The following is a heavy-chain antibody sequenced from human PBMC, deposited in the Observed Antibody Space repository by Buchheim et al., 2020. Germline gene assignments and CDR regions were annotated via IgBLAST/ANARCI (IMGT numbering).Heavy chain of an antibody. V-gene: IGHV3-74*01. CDR3: TTFGCSDNSCYISEH. CDR1: GFTFSSYW. D-gene: IGHD2-15*01. CDR2: INSDGSST. J-gene: IGHJ4*02. Sequence: EVQLVESGGGLVQPGGSLRLPCAASGFTFSSYWMHWVRQAPGKGLVWVSRINSDGSSTSYADSVKGRFTISRDNAKNTLYLQMNSLRAEDTAVYYCTTFGCSDNSCYISEHWGQGTL.